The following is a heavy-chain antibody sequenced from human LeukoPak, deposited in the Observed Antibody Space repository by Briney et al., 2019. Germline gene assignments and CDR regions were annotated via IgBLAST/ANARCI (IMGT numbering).Heavy chain of an antibody. J-gene: IGHJ3*01. V-gene: IGHV3-30-3*01. CDR3: ARDRSGYANDAFDF. D-gene: IGHD3-3*01. CDR1: GFTFSDYA. CDR2: LSYGGTNK. Sequence: GGSLILSCAASGFTFSDYAMHWVRQAPGKGLEWVAVLSYGGTNKYYADSVKSRFTISRDNSKNTMFLQMSSLRAEDTAVYHCARDRSGYANDAFDFWGQGTMVTVSS.